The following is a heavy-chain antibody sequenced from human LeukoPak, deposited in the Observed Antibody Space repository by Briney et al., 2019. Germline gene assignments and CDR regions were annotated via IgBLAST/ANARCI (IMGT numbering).Heavy chain of an antibody. V-gene: IGHV3-23*01. D-gene: IGHD1-1*01. J-gene: IGHJ4*02. Sequence: GGSLRLSCAASGFTFSNYAMSWVRQAPGDGLEWVSSISGSGGSTYYADSVKGRFTLSRDDSRNTVYLQLNNLRVEDTAIYYCAKANWVSNADAVWWGQGTQVTVSS. CDR3: AKANWVSNADAVW. CDR2: ISGSGGST. CDR1: GFTFSNYA.